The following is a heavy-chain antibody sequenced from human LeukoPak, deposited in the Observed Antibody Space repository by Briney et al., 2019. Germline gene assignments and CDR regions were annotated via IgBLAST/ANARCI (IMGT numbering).Heavy chain of an antibody. V-gene: IGHV4-39*01. J-gene: IGHJ5*02. D-gene: IGHD3-10*01. CDR1: GGSISSNNYY. CDR3: VRIGGFAVRRVENWFGP. Sequence: PSETLSLTCTVFGGSISSNNYYWGWTRQPPGKGLEWIGSINYSGSTNYNPSLKSRVTISVDTSKNQFSLKVTSVTAADTAVYYCVRIGGFAVRRVENWFGPWGQGSLVTVSS. CDR2: INYSGST.